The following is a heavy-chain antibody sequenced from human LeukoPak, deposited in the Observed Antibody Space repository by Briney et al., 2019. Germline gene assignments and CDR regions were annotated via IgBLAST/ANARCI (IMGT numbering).Heavy chain of an antibody. CDR1: GYTLTELS. CDR3: ATEVNKAIAPGVPYFYGMDV. J-gene: IGHJ6*02. V-gene: IGHV1-24*01. CDR2: FDPEDGET. Sequence: VASVKVSCKVSGYTLTELSMHWVRQAPGKGLEWMGGFDPEDGETIYAQKFQGRATMTEDTSTDTAYMELSSLRSEDTAVYYCATEVNKAIAPGVPYFYGMDVWGQGTTVTVSS. D-gene: IGHD6-13*01.